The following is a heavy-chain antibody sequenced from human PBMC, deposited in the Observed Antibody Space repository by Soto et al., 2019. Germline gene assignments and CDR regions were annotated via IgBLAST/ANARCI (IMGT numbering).Heavy chain of an antibody. D-gene: IGHD3-9*01. CDR2: IYYSGST. J-gene: IGHJ6*03. CDR3: ARPVLRYFDWLLLDPPRAPMDV. CDR1: GGSISSSSYY. Sequence: SETLSLTCTVSGGSISSSSYYWGWIRQPPGKGLEWIGSIYYSGSTYYNPSLKSRVTISVDTSKNQFSLKLSSVTAADTAVYYCARPVLRYFDWLLLDPPRAPMDVWGKGTTVTVSS. V-gene: IGHV4-39*01.